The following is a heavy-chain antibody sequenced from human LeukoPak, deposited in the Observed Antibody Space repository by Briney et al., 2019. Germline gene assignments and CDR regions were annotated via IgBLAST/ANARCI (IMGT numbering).Heavy chain of an antibody. J-gene: IGHJ4*02. CDR2: ISSSSSYT. D-gene: IGHD3-22*01. CDR1: GFTFSDYY. CDR3: ARDRGYYDSSGYYHGD. Sequence: GGSLRLSCAASGFTFSDYYMSWIRQAPGKGLERVSYISSSSSYTNYADSVKGRFTTSRDNAKNSLYLQMNSLRAEDTAVYYCARDRGYYDSSGYYHGDWGQGTLVTVSS. V-gene: IGHV3-11*05.